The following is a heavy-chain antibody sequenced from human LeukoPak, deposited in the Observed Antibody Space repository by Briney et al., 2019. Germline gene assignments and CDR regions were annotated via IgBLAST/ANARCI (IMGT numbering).Heavy chain of an antibody. V-gene: IGHV4-61*02. CDR2: IYTSGST. J-gene: IGHJ4*02. CDR1: GGSISSGSYY. CDR3: ARAGRYCSGGSCYSSEFDY. D-gene: IGHD2-15*01. Sequence: PSETLSLTCTVSGGSISSGSYYWSWIRQPAGLGLEWIGRIYTSGSTNYNPSLKSRVTISVDTSKNQFSLKLSPVTAADTAVYYCARAGRYCSGGSCYSSEFDYWGQGTLVTVSS.